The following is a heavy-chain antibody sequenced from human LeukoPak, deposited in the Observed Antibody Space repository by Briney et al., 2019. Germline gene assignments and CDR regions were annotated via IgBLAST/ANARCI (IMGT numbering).Heavy chain of an antibody. CDR3: ARGASGSYLIDY. CDR1: GGSFSGYY. J-gene: IGHJ4*02. CDR2: INHSGST. V-gene: IGHV4-34*01. Sequence: SETLSLTCAVYGGSFSGYYWSWIRQPPAKGLEWIGEINHSGSTNYNPPLKSRVTISVVTAKNQFSLKLSSVTAADTAVYYCARGASGSYLIDYWGQGTLVTVSS. D-gene: IGHD1-26*01.